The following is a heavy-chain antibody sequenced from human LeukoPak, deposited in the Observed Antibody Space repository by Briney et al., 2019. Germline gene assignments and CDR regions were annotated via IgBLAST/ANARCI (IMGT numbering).Heavy chain of an antibody. CDR2: INQDSSER. V-gene: IGHV3-7*01. CDR1: GFTFSNYL. J-gene: IGHJ4*02. Sequence: GGALGLSCAASGFTFSNYLMGGVRRAPGKGLEWVANINQDSSERYYVDSVKGRFTISRDNAKNSLYLQLNTLRPEDTAVYYCVQGWRDNWGQGTLVTVSS. CDR3: VQGWRDN. D-gene: IGHD2-15*01.